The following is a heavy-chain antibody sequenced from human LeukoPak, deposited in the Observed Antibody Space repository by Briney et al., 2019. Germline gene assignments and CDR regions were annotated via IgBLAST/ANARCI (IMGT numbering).Heavy chain of an antibody. D-gene: IGHD4-17*01. V-gene: IGHV4-61*09. CDR3: ARDSTVTRGYYYYMDV. CDR1: GGSISSGSYY. CDR2: MYISGST. J-gene: IGHJ6*03. Sequence: PSETLSLTCTVSGGSISSGSYYWSWIRQPAGKGLEWIGHMYISGSTNYTPSIQIRVTISIDTSKNHFSLKLSSVTAADTAVYYCARDSTVTRGYYYYMDVWGKGTTVTVFS.